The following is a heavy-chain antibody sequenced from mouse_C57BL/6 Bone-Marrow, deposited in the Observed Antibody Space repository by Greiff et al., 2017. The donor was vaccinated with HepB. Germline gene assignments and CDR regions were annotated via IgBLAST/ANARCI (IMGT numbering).Heavy chain of an antibody. V-gene: IGHV1-69*01. D-gene: IGHD2-3*01. J-gene: IGHJ1*03. CDR3: ARPFYDGYNWYFDV. Sequence: QVQLQQPGAELVMPGASVKLSCKASGYTFTSYWMHWVKQRPGQGLEWIGEIDPSDSYTNYNQKFKGKSTLTVDKSSSTAYMQLRSLTSEDSAVYYCARPFYDGYNWYFDVWGTGTTVTVSS. CDR2: IDPSDSYT. CDR1: GYTFTSYW.